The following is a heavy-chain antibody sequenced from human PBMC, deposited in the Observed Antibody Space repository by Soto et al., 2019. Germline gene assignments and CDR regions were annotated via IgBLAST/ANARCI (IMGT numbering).Heavy chain of an antibody. J-gene: IGHJ4*02. D-gene: IGHD6-6*01. CDR2: IGSRGRTL. Sequence: SGGSLRLSCVASGFTFSDYSMSWIRQAPGKGLEWLAFIGSRGRTLSYADSVRGRFTISRDNAENSVYPQMDSLRADDTAVYYCARQAARNYIDSWGQGNSVTVSS. CDR1: GFTFSDYS. CDR3: ARQAARNYIDS. V-gene: IGHV3-11*01.